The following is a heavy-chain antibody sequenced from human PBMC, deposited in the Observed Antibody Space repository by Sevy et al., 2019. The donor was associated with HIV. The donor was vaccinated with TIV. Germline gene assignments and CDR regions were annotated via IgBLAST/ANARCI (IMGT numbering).Heavy chain of an antibody. CDR1: GYTFASEG. CDR2: IGAYNGNA. V-gene: IGHV1-18*01. Sequence: ASVKVSCKASGYTFASEGISWVRQAPGQGLEWMGWIGAYNGNANSAQKLQGRVTMTTDTSTSTAYMELSSLRSDDTAIYYCARVRTYYYGSATYFESWGQGTLVTVSS. D-gene: IGHD3-10*01. J-gene: IGHJ4*02. CDR3: ARVRTYYYGSATYFES.